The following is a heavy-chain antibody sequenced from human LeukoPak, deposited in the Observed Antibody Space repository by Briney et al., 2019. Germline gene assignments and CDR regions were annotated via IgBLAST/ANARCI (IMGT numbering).Heavy chain of an antibody. V-gene: IGHV3-9*01. D-gene: IGHD6-19*01. CDR2: ISWNSGSI. J-gene: IGHJ4*02. CDR1: GFTFDDYA. CDR3: ASWPVGWYGEDS. Sequence: PGGSLRLSCAASGFTFDDYAMHWVRQAPGKGLEWVSGISWNSGSIGYADSVKGRFTISRDTPKNTLYLQMNSLRVEDTAVYYCASWPVGWYGEDSWGQGTLVTVSS.